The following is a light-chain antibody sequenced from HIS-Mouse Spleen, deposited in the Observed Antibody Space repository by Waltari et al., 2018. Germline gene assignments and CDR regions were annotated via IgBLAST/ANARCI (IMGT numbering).Light chain of an antibody. V-gene: IGLV2-14*01. J-gene: IGLJ2*01. CDR2: EVS. Sequence: QSALTQPASASGSPGQSITISCTGTSSDDGGFNYVPWYQQHPGKAPKLMIYEVSNWPSGVSNRFSGSKSGNTASLTISGLQAEDEADYYCSSYTSSSTLYVVFGGGTKLTVL. CDR3: SSYTSSSTLYVV. CDR1: SSDDGGFNY.